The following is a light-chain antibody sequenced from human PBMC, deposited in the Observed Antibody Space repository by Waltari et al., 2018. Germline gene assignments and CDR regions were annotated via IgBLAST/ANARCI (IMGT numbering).Light chain of an antibody. CDR3: ATWDTSLSAVV. J-gene: IGLJ3*02. CDR2: ENY. CDR1: TSNIGKNE. Sequence: QSVLTQSPSVSADPGQKVTISCSGSTSNIGKNEVSWYQHLPGTAPRLLIAENYKRPSGIPDRFAASKSGTSATLGITGLQTGDEADYYCATWDTSLSAVVFGGGTKLTVL. V-gene: IGLV1-51*01.